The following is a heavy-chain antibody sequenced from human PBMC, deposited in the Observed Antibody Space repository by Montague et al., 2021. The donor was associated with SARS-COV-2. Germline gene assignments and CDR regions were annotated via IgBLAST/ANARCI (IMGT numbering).Heavy chain of an antibody. Sequence: SLRLSCAASGFTFSSYAMYWVRQAPGKGLEWVAVISYDGSNKYYLDSVKGRFTISRDNSKNTLYLQMNSLRAEDTAVYYCARAALGGYDSYFDYWGQGTLVTVSS. D-gene: IGHD5-12*01. CDR1: GFTFSSYA. CDR3: ARAALGGYDSYFDY. V-gene: IGHV3-30*04. J-gene: IGHJ4*02. CDR2: ISYDGSNK.